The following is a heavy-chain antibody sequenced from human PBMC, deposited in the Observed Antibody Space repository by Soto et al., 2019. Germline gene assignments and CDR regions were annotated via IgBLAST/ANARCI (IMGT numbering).Heavy chain of an antibody. CDR3: ARSRVAKGYYGMEV. CDR1: GGTFSSYA. CDR2: IIPIFGTA. J-gene: IGHJ6*02. Sequence: GASVKVSCKASGGTFSSYAISWVRQAPGQGLEWMGGIIPIFGTANYAQKFQGRVTITADESTSTAYMELSSLRSEDTAVYYCARSRVAKGYYGMEVWGQGTTVTVSS. V-gene: IGHV1-69*13.